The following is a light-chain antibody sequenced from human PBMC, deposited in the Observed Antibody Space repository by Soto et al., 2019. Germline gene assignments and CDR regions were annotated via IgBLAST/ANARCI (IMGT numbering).Light chain of an antibody. CDR2: GTS. Sequence: DVQMTQSPSSLSASVGDRVVITCRASQTISTYLNWYRQKPGKAPELLIYGTSNLESGVPSRFSGSGSGTEFTLTISSLRPDDFATYFCQQSSITPLTFGGGTKVEFK. J-gene: IGKJ4*01. CDR1: QTISTY. CDR3: QQSSITPLT. V-gene: IGKV1-39*01.